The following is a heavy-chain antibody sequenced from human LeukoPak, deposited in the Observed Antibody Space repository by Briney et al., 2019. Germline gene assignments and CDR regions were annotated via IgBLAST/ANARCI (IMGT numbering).Heavy chain of an antibody. CDR3: ARLRALGYDYVWGSYPFDY. CDR2: IYTSGST. CDR1: GGSISSGSYY. J-gene: IGHJ4*02. Sequence: SETLSLTCTVSGGSISSGSYYWRWIRQPAGKGLEWIGRIYTSGSTNYNPSLTSRVTISVDTSKNQFSLKLSSVTAADTAVYYCARLRALGYDYVWGSYPFDYWGQGTLVTVSS. V-gene: IGHV4-61*02. D-gene: IGHD3-16*02.